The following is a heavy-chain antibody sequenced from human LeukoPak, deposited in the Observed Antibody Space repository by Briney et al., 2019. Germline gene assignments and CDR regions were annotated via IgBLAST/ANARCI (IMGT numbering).Heavy chain of an antibody. CDR1: GFTFSSYE. CDR3: ARGLMYSSSSGVY. V-gene: IGHV3-48*01. Sequence: GGSLRLSCAASGFTFSSYEMNWVRQAPGKGLEWVSYISSSSSSTIYYADSVKGRFTISRDNAKNSLYLQMNSLRAEDTAVYYCARGLMYSSSSGVYWGQGTLVTVSS. CDR2: ISSSSSSTI. J-gene: IGHJ4*02. D-gene: IGHD6-6*01.